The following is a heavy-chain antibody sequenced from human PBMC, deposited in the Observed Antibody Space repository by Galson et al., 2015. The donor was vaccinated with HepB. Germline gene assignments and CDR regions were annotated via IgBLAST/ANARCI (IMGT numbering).Heavy chain of an antibody. CDR1: GFTFSGSA. V-gene: IGHV3-73*01. Sequence: SLRLSCAASGFTFSGSAIHWVRQASGKGLEWVGRIRSKANDYATAYAASLKGRFTISRADSKNTAYLHMKSLKTEDTAVYYCTRLGDFSGYSSSRGQGTLVTVSS. J-gene: IGHJ4*02. D-gene: IGHD6-13*01. CDR2: IRSKANDYAT. CDR3: TRLGDFSGYSSS.